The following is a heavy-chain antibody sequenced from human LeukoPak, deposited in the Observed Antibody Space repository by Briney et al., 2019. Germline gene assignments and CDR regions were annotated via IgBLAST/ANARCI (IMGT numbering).Heavy chain of an antibody. CDR2: ISSSSSYI. J-gene: IGHJ4*02. CDR1: GFTFSSYS. CDR3: ARERADCSGGSCYPYYFDY. V-gene: IGHV3-21*01. D-gene: IGHD2-15*01. Sequence: GGSLRLSCAASGFTFSSYSMNWVRQAPGKGLEWVSSISSSSSYIYYADSVKCRFTISRDNAKNSLYLQMNSLRAEDTAVYYCARERADCSGGSCYPYYFDYWGQGTLVTVSS.